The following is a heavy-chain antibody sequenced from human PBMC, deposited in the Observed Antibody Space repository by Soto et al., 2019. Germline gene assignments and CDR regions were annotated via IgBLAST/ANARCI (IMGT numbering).Heavy chain of an antibody. D-gene: IGHD1-1*01. Sequence: QVRLVQSGAEVKAPGASVKVSCKAPGDTFTSYYMHWVRQAPGHGLEWMGWINPNNGATHYGLSFQGRVTMTRDTSISTAYMELSSLRSDDTAVYYCASHDPGARFDPWGQGTLVIVSS. CDR3: ASHDPGARFDP. CDR1: GDTFTSYY. J-gene: IGHJ5*02. CDR2: INPNNGAT. V-gene: IGHV1-2*02.